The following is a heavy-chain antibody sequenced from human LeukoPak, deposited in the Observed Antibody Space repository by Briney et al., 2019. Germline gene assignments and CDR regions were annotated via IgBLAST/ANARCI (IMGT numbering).Heavy chain of an antibody. V-gene: IGHV3-73*01. D-gene: IGHD6-13*01. Sequence: GGSLKLSCAASGFTFSVSAMHWVRQASGKGLEWVGRFRSKAKSYATAYAASVKGRFTISRDDSKNTAYLQRNGLKSEDTAVYYCTRTGSSWAFDYWGQGTLVTVSS. CDR1: GFTFSVSA. CDR3: TRTGSSWAFDY. CDR2: FRSKAKSYAT. J-gene: IGHJ4*02.